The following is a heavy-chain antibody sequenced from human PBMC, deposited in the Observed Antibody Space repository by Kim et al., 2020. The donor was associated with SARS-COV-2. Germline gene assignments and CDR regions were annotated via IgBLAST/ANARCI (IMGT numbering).Heavy chain of an antibody. CDR1: GGTFSSYA. D-gene: IGHD2-21*02. CDR3: ARDKSKAEVTAILYDYYYYGMDV. J-gene: IGHJ6*02. CDR2: IIPIFGTA. Sequence: SVKVSCKASGGTFSSYAISWVRQAPGQGLEWMGGIIPIFGTANYAQKFQGRVTITADESTSTAYMELSSLRSEDTAVYYCARDKSKAEVTAILYDYYYYGMDVWGQGTTVTVSS. V-gene: IGHV1-69*13.